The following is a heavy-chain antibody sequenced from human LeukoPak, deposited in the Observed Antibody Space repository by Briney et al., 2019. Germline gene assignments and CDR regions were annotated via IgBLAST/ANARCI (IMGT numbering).Heavy chain of an antibody. CDR3: AKEDRYCSGGSCRSYAFDI. Sequence: GGSLRLSCAASGFTFSGYGMHWVRQAPRKGLEWVAVISYDGSNKYYADSVKGRFTISRDNSKNTLYLQMNSLRAEDTAVYYCAKEDRYCSGGSCRSYAFDIWGQGTMVTVSS. CDR1: GFTFSGYG. V-gene: IGHV3-30*18. J-gene: IGHJ3*02. CDR2: ISYDGSNK. D-gene: IGHD2-15*01.